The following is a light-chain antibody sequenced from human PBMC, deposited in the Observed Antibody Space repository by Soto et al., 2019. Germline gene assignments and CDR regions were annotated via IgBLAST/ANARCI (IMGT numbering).Light chain of an antibody. Sequence: DIQMTQSPSSLSASVGDRVTITCRASQSIAIYLNWYQQKHGKAPELLIYAASSLQGGVPSRFSGSGSGTDFTLTISSLQPEDFATYFCQQGYSTPRTFGQGTKVDIK. J-gene: IGKJ1*01. CDR3: QQGYSTPRT. V-gene: IGKV1-39*01. CDR2: AAS. CDR1: QSIAIY.